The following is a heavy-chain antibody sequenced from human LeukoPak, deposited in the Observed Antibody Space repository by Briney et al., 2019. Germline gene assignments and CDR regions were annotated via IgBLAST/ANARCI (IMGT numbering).Heavy chain of an antibody. J-gene: IGHJ4*02. V-gene: IGHV4-39*07. CDR1: GGSTNSISFS. Sequence: SETLSLTCIVSGGSTNSISFSWGWIRQPPGKGLEWIGSMYHNGESYYNPSFKSRVTISVDTSRNQISLRVKSVTAADTAVYYCARAPRYLHDYDSSSYLGDFDYWGQGTLATVS. CDR3: ARAPRYLHDYDSSSYLGDFDY. D-gene: IGHD3-22*01. CDR2: MYHNGES.